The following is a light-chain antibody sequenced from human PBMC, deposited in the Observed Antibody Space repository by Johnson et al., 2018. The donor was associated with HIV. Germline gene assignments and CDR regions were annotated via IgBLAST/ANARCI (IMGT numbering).Light chain of an antibody. J-gene: IGLJ1*01. CDR1: SSNIGNNY. V-gene: IGLV1-51*02. CDR3: GKWDSSLSAAYV. CDR2: ENN. Sequence: QSVLTQPPSVSAAPGQKVTISCSGSSSNIGNNYVSWYQQLPGTAPKLLIYENNKRPTGIPDRFPGSKSGTSANLGITGLQTGDEADYYCGKWDSSLSAAYVFGTGTKVTVL.